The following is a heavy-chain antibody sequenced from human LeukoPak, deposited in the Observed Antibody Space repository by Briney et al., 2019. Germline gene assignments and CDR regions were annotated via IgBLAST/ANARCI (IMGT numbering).Heavy chain of an antibody. J-gene: IGHJ6*02. V-gene: IGHV3-33*08. D-gene: IGHD6-19*01. CDR2: IWYDGTNK. CDR1: GFTFSSYS. CDR3: ARGFAGIAVAGTYYAMDV. Sequence: GGSLRLSCAASGFTFSSYSMNWVRQAPGKGLEWVAAIWYDGTNKYYADSVKGRFTISRDNSKNTLYLQVNSLRAADTALYYCARGFAGIAVAGTYYAMDVWGQGTTVTVSS.